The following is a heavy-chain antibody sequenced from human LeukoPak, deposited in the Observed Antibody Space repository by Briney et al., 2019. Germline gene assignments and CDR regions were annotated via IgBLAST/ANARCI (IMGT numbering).Heavy chain of an antibody. Sequence: GGSLRLSCAASGFTFSSYSMNWVRQAPGKGLERVSAISGSGGSTYYADSVKGRFTISRDNSKNTLYLQMNSLRAEDTAVYYCAKFLPTHIVVANYYFDYWGQGTLVTVSS. CDR1: GFTFSSYS. V-gene: IGHV3-23*01. D-gene: IGHD2-21*01. CDR2: ISGSGGST. CDR3: AKFLPTHIVVANYYFDY. J-gene: IGHJ4*02.